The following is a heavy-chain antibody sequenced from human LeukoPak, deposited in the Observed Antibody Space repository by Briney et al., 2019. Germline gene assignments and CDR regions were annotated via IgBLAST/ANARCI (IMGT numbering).Heavy chain of an antibody. CDR2: LSYTGKT. CDR3: SEGYFEPFDH. Sequence: PSETLSLTCVVSGASVSSSHWNWIRQLPGKGLEWIGCLSYTGKTDYNPSLTSRVTISLDTSKNQVSLKLRSVTAADTAVYYCSEGYFEPFDHWGQGTLVIVSS. V-gene: IGHV4-59*02. J-gene: IGHJ4*02. D-gene: IGHD2/OR15-2a*01. CDR1: GASVSSSH.